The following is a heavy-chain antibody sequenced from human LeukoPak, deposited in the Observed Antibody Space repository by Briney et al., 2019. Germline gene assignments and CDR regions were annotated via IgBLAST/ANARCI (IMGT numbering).Heavy chain of an antibody. CDR3: ERDSGMVPDY. V-gene: IGHV1-2*02. CDR1: GYTFTDCY. CDR2: INPNSGST. J-gene: IGHJ4*02. Sequence: ASVTLTLTAAGYTFTDCYMHLVRLAPGQGLEWMGWINPNSGSTNYAQKFQGRGAITRDTSISTASMELISLRSETTAVYYCERDSGMVPDYWGQGTRVTVSS. D-gene: IGHD4/OR15-4a*01.